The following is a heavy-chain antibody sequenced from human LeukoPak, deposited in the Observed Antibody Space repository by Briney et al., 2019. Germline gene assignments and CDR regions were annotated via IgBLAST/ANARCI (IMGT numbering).Heavy chain of an antibody. CDR1: SGSISSSSYY. CDR3: ARGGIGSGAYWYFDL. D-gene: IGHD3-10*01. V-gene: IGHV4-39*07. CDR2: IYYSGST. Sequence: SETLSLTCTVSSGSISSSSYYWGWIRQPPGKGLEWIGSIYYSGSTYYNPSLKSRVTISVDTSKNQFSLKLSSVTAADTAVYYCARGGIGSGAYWYFDLWGRGTLVTVSS. J-gene: IGHJ2*01.